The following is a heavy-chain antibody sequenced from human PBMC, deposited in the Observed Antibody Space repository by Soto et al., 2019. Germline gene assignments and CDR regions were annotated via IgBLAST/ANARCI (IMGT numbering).Heavy chain of an antibody. J-gene: IGHJ4*02. D-gene: IGHD6-13*01. Sequence: ASVKVSCKASGYTFTSYAMHWVRQAPGQRLEWMGWINAGNGNTNYSQKFQGRVTMTRDTSASTAYMELSSLTSDDTAVYYCARALPYSSSGDSWGRGTLVTVSS. CDR2: INAGNGNT. CDR1: GYTFTSYA. CDR3: ARALPYSSSGDS. V-gene: IGHV1-3*01.